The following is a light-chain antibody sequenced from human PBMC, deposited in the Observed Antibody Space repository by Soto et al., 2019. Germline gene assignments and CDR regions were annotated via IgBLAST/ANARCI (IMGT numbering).Light chain of an antibody. J-gene: IGKJ4*01. CDR1: QGISSY. Sequence: IQLTQSPSSLSASVGDRVNITCRASQGISSYLAWYQQKPGKAPKLLIYAASTLQSGAPSRFSGSGSGTDFTLTISGLQPEDFATHYCQQLNRFLGTQTFGGGTKVEIK. CDR2: AAS. CDR3: QQLNRFLGTQT. V-gene: IGKV1-9*01.